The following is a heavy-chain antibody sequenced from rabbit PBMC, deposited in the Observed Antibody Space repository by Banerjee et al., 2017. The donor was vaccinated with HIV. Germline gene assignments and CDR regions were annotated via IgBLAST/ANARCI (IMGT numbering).Heavy chain of an antibody. CDR1: GFDFSSYYM. J-gene: IGHJ6*01. CDR2: IYAGSSGST. Sequence: QQQLEESGGGLVQPGGSLTLTCKASGFDFSSYYMSWVRQAPGKGLEWIGFIYAGSSGSTYYASWAKGRFTISKTSSTTVTLQMTSLTAADTATYFCARTASGGYYGMDLWGPGTLVTVS. CDR3: ARTASGGYYGMDL. D-gene: IGHD1-1*01. V-gene: IGHV1S45*01.